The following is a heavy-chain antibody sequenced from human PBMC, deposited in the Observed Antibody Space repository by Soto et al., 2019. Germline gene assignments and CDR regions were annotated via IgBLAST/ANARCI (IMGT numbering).Heavy chain of an antibody. CDR2: NHIRGRT. D-gene: IGHD1-26*01. J-gene: IGHJ4*02. Sequence: PSETLSLTCSVSGVSVSMDDYYWNWIQQPPVKGLEWIGYNHIRGRTNYNPSLGSRVAISLGTSKNQFSLTLTSVTAADTAIYYWARVLDINSWPLDFWGQGTLVTVSS. CDR3: ARVLDINSWPLDF. CDR1: GVSVSMDDYY. V-gene: IGHV4-61*08.